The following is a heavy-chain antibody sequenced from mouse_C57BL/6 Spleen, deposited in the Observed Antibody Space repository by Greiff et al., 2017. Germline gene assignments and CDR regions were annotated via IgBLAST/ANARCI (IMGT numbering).Heavy chain of an antibody. Sequence: EVQLQESGPGLVKPSQSLSLTCSVTGYSITSGYYWNWIRQFPGNKLEWMGYISYDGSNNYNPSLKNRISITRDTSKNQFFLKLNSVTTEDTATYYCARASWDAYYYAMDYWGQGTSVTVSS. CDR2: ISYDGSN. CDR3: ARASWDAYYYAMDY. J-gene: IGHJ4*01. CDR1: GYSITSGYY. V-gene: IGHV3-6*01. D-gene: IGHD4-1*01.